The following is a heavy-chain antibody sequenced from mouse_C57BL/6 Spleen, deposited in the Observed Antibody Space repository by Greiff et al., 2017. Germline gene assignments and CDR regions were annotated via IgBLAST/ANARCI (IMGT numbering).Heavy chain of an antibody. Sequence: VKVVESDAELVKPGASVKISCKVSGYTFTDHTIHWMKQRPEQGLEWIGYIYPRDGSTKYNEKFKGKATLTADKSSSTAYMQLNSLTSEDSAVYFCAREEDYGSSYYFDYWGQGTTLTVSS. CDR3: AREEDYGSSYYFDY. D-gene: IGHD1-1*01. V-gene: IGHV1-78*01. CDR1: GYTFTDHT. J-gene: IGHJ2*01. CDR2: IYPRDGST.